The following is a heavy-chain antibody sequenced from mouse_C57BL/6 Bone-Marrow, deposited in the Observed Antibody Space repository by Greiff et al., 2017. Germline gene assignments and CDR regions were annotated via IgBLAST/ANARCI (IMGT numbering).Heavy chain of an antibody. Sequence: VHLVESGAELVKPGASVKMSCKASGYTFTSYWITWVKQRPGQGLEWIGDIYPGSGSTNYNEKFKSKATLTVDTSSSTAYMQLSSLTSEDSAVYYCANDYENAMDYWGQGTSVTVSS. J-gene: IGHJ4*01. CDR1: GYTFTSYW. V-gene: IGHV1-55*01. D-gene: IGHD2-4*01. CDR3: ANDYENAMDY. CDR2: IYPGSGST.